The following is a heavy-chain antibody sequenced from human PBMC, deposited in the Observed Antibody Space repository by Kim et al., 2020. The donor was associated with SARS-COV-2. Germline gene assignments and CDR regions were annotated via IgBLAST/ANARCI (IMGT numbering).Heavy chain of an antibody. CDR2: ISYDGSNK. J-gene: IGHJ3*02. D-gene: IGHD6-19*01. CDR1: GFTFSSYG. V-gene: IGHV3-30*18. Sequence: GGSLRLSCAASGFTFSSYGMHWVRQAPGKGLEWVAVISYDGSNKYYADSVKGRFTISRDNSKNTLYLQMNSLRAEDTAVYYCAKTGIAVAGTAGAFDTWGQGTMVTVSS. CDR3: AKTGIAVAGTAGAFDT.